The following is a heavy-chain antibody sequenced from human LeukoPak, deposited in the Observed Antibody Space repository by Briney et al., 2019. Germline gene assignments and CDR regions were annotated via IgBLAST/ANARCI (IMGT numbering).Heavy chain of an antibody. CDR1: GFTVSSDY. CDR3: ARDALSGSYDY. CDR2: IYSGGST. D-gene: IGHD1-26*01. J-gene: IGHJ4*02. Sequence: GGSLRLSCAASGFTVSSDYMSWVRQAPGKGLEWVSVIYSGGSTYYADSVKGRFTISRDNSKNTLYLQMNSLRAEDTAVYYGARDALSGSYDYWGQGTLVTVSS. V-gene: IGHV3-66*02.